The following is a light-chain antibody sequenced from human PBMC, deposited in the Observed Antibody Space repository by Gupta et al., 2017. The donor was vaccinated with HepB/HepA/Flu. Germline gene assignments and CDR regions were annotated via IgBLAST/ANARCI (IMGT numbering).Light chain of an antibody. Sequence: QSVLTQPPSVSAAPGQKVTISCSGSSPNIGNNYVSWYQQFAGTAPKLLRYDNDKRPSGSPDRFSGATSGTAVTLSITGLQAGDEADDYCGTWDSSRSTGVFGGGTKLTVL. CDR1: SPNIGNNY. CDR2: DND. V-gene: IGLV1-51*01. J-gene: IGLJ2*01. CDR3: GTWDSSRSTGV.